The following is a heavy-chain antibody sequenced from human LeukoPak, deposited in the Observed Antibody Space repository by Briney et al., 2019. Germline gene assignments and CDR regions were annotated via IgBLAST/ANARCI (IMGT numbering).Heavy chain of an antibody. Sequence: PGGSLRLSCAASGFTFSNYAMHWVRQAPGKGLEWVAVISYDGSNKYYVDSVKGRFTISRDHSKNTLYLQMNSLRVEDTAVYYCARETATTETFDYWGQGALVTVSS. CDR3: ARETATTETFDY. CDR2: ISYDGSNK. J-gene: IGHJ4*02. CDR1: GFTFSNYA. V-gene: IGHV3-30-3*01. D-gene: IGHD6-25*01.